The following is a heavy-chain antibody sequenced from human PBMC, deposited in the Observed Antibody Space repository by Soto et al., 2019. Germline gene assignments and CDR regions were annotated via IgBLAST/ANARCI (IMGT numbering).Heavy chain of an antibody. Sequence: ASVKVSCKASGYTFTSYGISWVRPAPGQGLEWMVCINAGNGNTKYSQKFQGRVTITRDTSASTAYMELSSLRSEDTAVYYCARDQSHCSGGSCYDQFDYWGQGTLVTVSS. CDR1: GYTFTSYG. CDR2: INAGNGNT. J-gene: IGHJ4*02. CDR3: ARDQSHCSGGSCYDQFDY. D-gene: IGHD2-15*01. V-gene: IGHV1-3*01.